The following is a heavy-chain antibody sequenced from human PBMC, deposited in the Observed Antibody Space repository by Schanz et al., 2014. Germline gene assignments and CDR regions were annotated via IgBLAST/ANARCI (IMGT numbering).Heavy chain of an antibody. CDR3: ARRVVPATMGLYFDL. Sequence: QVQLQESGPGLVKPSETLSLMCTVSGGSMDTHYWGWIRQPPGKGLEWIAFIYSSGIANYNPSLESRSPISVDPSKNQFPRRLPSVTAADTATYYCARRVVPATMGLYFDLWGQGTLVTVSS. CDR2: IYSSGIA. J-gene: IGHJ4*02. CDR1: GGSMDTHY. V-gene: IGHV4-59*08. D-gene: IGHD2-21*01.